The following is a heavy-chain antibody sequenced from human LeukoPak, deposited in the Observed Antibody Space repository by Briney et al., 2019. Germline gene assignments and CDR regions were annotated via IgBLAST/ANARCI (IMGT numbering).Heavy chain of an antibody. Sequence: PGGSLRLSCAASGFTVSSNEMSWVRQAPGKGLEWVANIKQDGSEKYYVDSVKGRFTISRDNAKNSLYLQMNSLRAEDTAVYYCARNLHSWGQGTLVTVSS. CDR2: IKQDGSEK. V-gene: IGHV3-7*01. J-gene: IGHJ4*02. CDR3: ARNLHS. CDR1: GFTVSSNE.